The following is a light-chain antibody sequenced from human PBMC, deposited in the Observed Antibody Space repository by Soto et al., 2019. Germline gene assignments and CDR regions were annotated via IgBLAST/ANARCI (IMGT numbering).Light chain of an antibody. V-gene: IGLV2-14*01. J-gene: IGLJ1*01. Sequence: QSALTQPASVSGSPGQSITICCTGTSSDVGGYNYVSWYQQHPGKAPKLMIYEVTNRPSGVSNRFSGSKSGNTASLTISGLQAEDEADYYCSSYTSRITRVFGTGTKVTVL. CDR1: SSDVGGYNY. CDR3: SSYTSRITRV. CDR2: EVT.